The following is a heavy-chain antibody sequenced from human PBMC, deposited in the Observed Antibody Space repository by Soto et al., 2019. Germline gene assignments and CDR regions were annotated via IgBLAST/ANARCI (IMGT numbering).Heavy chain of an antibody. CDR1: GFTFSMYW. D-gene: IGHD1-26*01. CDR2: ISDDGTTT. V-gene: IGHV3-74*01. CDR3: RGPRADSSGTGAH. Sequence: GGSLRLSCAVSGFTFSMYWMHWVRQVPGQSPFGVSRISDDGTTTNYADSVRGRFTISRDNSRNTLYLQMNKLKPDDTAIYCTRGPRADSSGTGAHWGQGTPVTVSS. J-gene: IGHJ4*02.